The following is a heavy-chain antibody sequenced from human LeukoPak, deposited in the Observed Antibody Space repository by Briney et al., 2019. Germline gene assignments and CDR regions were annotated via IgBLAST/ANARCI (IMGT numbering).Heavy chain of an antibody. D-gene: IGHD3-16*01. V-gene: IGHV1-2*02. CDR3: ARRAYTARGYMVDP. CDR1: GYTFTGYY. J-gene: IGHJ5*02. CDR2: IDPNSGGT. Sequence: ASVKVSCKASGYTFTGYYMHWVRQAPGQGLEWMGWIDPNSGGTNYAQKFQGRVTMTRDTSISTAYMELSRLRSDDTAVYYCARRAYTARGYMVDPWGQGTLVTVSS.